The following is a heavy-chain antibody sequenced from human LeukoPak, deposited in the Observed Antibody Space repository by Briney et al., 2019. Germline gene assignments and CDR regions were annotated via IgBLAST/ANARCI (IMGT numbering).Heavy chain of an antibody. Sequence: ASVKVSCKASGGTFSSYAISWVRQAPGQGLEWMGGIIPIFGRANYAQKFQGRVTITADESTSTAYMELSSLRSEDTAVYYCARSVGYDWDWFDPWGQGTLVTVSS. J-gene: IGHJ5*02. V-gene: IGHV1-69*13. CDR3: ARSVGYDWDWFDP. CDR1: GGTFSSYA. CDR2: IIPIFGRA. D-gene: IGHD5-12*01.